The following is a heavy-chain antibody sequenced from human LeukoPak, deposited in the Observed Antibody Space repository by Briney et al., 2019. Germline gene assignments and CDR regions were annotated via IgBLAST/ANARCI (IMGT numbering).Heavy chain of an antibody. J-gene: IGHJ4*02. CDR1: GFTFSSYA. CDR3: AKDPTVVVTVVDY. D-gene: IGHD2-21*02. V-gene: IGHV3-23*01. Sequence: GGSLGLSCAASGFTFSSYAMSWVRQAPGKGLEWVSAISGSGGSTYYVDSVKGRFTISRDNSKNTLYLQMNSLRAEDTAVYYCAKDPTVVVTVVDYWGQGTLVTVSS. CDR2: ISGSGGST.